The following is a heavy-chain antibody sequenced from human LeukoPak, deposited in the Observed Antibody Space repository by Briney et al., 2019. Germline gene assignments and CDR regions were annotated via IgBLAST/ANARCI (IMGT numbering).Heavy chain of an antibody. V-gene: IGHV3-23*01. Sequence: PGGSLRLSCAASVFTFNKYAMTWVRQAPGKGLEWVSAISGGGGDTYYADSVKGRFTISRDNSKNTLYLQMNSLRAEDTAVYYCATDYHGSGKPMFDYWGQGTLVTVSS. CDR3: ATDYHGSGKPMFDY. CDR1: VFTFNKYA. CDR2: ISGGGGDT. J-gene: IGHJ4*02. D-gene: IGHD3-10*01.